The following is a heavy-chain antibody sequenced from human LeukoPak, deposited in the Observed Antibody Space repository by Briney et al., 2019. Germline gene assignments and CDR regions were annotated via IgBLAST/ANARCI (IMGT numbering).Heavy chain of an antibody. CDR3: ARDIGRSWFDP. V-gene: IGHV4-59*01. CDR2: IYYSGST. D-gene: IGHD1-26*01. Sequence: SETLSLTCTVSGGSLSSYYWSWIRQPPGKGLEWIGYIYYSGSTNYNPSLKSRVTISVDTTKNQFSLKLSSVTAADTAVYYCARDIGRSWFDPWGQGTLVTVSS. J-gene: IGHJ5*02. CDR1: GGSLSSYY.